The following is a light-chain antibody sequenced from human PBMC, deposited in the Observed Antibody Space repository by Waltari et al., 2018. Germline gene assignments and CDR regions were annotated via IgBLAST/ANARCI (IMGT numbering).Light chain of an antibody. V-gene: IGLV1-36*01. J-gene: IGLJ3*02. CDR1: MTHVGNNG. CDR3: ASWDDSLNAWV. CDR2: NND. Sequence: QSVLTQPPSVSEAPGQGVSISCSGSMTHVGNNGVNWYQQLPAEAPKLLIYNNDHLPSGVSDRFSGSRFGTSASLAISGLRSEDEGSYFCASWDDSLNAWVFGGGTKLTVV.